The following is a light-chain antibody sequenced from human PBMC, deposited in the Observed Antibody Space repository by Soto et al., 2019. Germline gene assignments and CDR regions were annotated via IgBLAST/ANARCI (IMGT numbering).Light chain of an antibody. CDR3: SSYAGSNNRPV. CDR2: EVS. J-gene: IGLJ2*01. V-gene: IGLV2-8*01. Sequence: QSVLTQPPSASGSPGQSVTISCTGTSSDVGGYNYVSWYQQHPGKAPKLMIYEVSERPSGVPDRFSGSKSGNTASLTVSGLQAEDEADYYCSSYAGSNNRPVFGGGTKLTVL. CDR1: SSDVGGYNY.